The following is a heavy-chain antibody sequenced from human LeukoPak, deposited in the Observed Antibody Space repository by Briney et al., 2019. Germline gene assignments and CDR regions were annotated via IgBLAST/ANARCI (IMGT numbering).Heavy chain of an antibody. CDR1: GSTVSSNY. J-gene: IGHJ4*02. V-gene: IGHV3-53*01. CDR2: IYGGGST. D-gene: IGHD5-12*01. Sequence: GGSLRLSCAASGSTVSSNYMSWVRQAPGKGLEWVSVIYGGGSTYNADSGKGRFTISRDNSKNTLYLQMNSLRAEDTAVYYWAREAPSGYDYLDYWGQGTPGTVSS. CDR3: AREAPSGYDYLDY.